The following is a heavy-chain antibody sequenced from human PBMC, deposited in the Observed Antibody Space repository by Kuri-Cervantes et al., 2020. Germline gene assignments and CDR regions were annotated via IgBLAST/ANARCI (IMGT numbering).Heavy chain of an antibody. V-gene: IGHV1-2*02. D-gene: IGHD5-18*01. CDR2: INPNSGGT. CDR1: GYTFTSYY. CDR3: ARDGVGDTAMAHYYYGMDV. J-gene: IGHJ6*02. Sequence: ASVKVSCKASGYTFTSYYMHWVRQAPGQGLEWMGWINPNSGGTNYAQKFQGRVTMTRDTSISTAYMELSRLRSDDTAVYYCARDGVGDTAMAHYYYGMDVWGQGTTVTVSS.